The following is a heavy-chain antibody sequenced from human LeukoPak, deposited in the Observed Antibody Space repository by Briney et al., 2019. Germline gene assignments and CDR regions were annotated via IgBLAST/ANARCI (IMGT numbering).Heavy chain of an antibody. CDR1: GGSISSYY. J-gene: IGHJ4*02. CDR3: VRSYGDPYYFDY. Sequence: SETLSLTCTVSGGSISSYYWSWIRQPPGKGLEWIGYIYYSGSTSYNPSLKSRVTISVDTSKNQFSLKLTSVTAADTAVYYCVRSYGDPYYFDYWGQGTLVTVSS. D-gene: IGHD4-17*01. CDR2: IYYSGST. V-gene: IGHV4-59*01.